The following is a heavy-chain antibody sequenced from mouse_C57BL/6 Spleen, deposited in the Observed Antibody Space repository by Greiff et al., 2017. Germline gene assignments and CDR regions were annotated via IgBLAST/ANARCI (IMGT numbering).Heavy chain of an antibody. D-gene: IGHD1-1*01. CDR1: GFSLSTFGMG. V-gene: IGHV8-8*01. Sequence: QVQLQQSGPGLLQPSQTLSLTCSSSGFSLSTFGMGVGWIRPPSGKGLEWLAHTWWDDDKYYNPAPKSRLTITKETTKNQVFLNIANVDTAATATYAGARIGTGVADYFDYWGQGTTLTVSS. J-gene: IGHJ2*01. CDR3: ARIGTGVADYFDY. CDR2: TWWDDDK.